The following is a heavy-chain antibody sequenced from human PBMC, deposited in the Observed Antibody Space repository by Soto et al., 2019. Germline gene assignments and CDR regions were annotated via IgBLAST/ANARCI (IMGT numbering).Heavy chain of an antibody. CDR3: GRVRDRFEWGCFDS. V-gene: IGHV1-3*01. Sequence: QVQLVQSGAGLRKPGASVKIACKASGYTFTAYSIHWVRQAPGQSLEWMGWINAGNGDTKSSQRFQGRVTLTTDTSATTAYMELNTPTSEDAAVYFWGRVRDRFEWGCFDSWGQGTLVTVSS. CDR1: GYTFTAYS. D-gene: IGHD1-26*01. CDR2: INAGNGDT. J-gene: IGHJ4*02.